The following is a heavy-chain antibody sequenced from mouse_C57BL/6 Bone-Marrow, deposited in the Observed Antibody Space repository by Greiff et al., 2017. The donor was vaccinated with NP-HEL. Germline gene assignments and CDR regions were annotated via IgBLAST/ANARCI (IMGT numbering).Heavy chain of an antibody. CDR3: ARAEHNNSTFFDY. CDR1: GYTFTSYW. D-gene: IGHD5-1*01. V-gene: IGHV1-50*01. J-gene: IGHJ2*01. Sequence: QVQLQQPGAELVKPGASVKLSCKASGYTFTSYWMQWVKQRPGQGLEWIGEIDPSDSYTNYNQKFKGKATLTVDTSSSTAYMQLSSLTSEDSAVYYCARAEHNNSTFFDYWGQGTTLTVSS. CDR2: IDPSDSYT.